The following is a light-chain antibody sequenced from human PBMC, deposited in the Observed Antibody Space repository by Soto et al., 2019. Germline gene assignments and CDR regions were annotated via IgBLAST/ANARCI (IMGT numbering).Light chain of an antibody. CDR3: LLSFGGAGML. CDR1: TGAVTSGHY. CDR2: DTN. Sequence: QTVVTQEPSLTVSPGGTVTLTCGSSTGAVTSGHYPYWFQQKPGQAPRTLIYDTNNKHSWTPARFSGSLLGGKAALTLSGAQPEDEAEYYCLLSFGGAGMLFGGGTKLTVL. J-gene: IGLJ2*01. V-gene: IGLV7-46*01.